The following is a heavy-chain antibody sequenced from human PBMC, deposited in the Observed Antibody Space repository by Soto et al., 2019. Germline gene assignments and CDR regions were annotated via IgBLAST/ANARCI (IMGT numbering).Heavy chain of an antibody. CDR3: AKDIEDIVLVPAAYFDY. J-gene: IGHJ4*02. Sequence: LRLSCAASGFTFSSYDMHWVRQATGKGLEWVSAIGTAGDTYYPGSVKGRFTISRDNAKNSLYLQMNSLRAEDTALYYCAKDIEDIVLVPAAYFDYWGQGTLVTVSS. CDR2: IGTAGDT. D-gene: IGHD2-2*01. V-gene: IGHV3-13*04. CDR1: GFTFSSYD.